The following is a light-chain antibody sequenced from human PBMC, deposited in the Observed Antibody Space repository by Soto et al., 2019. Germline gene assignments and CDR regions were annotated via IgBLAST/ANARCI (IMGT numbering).Light chain of an antibody. CDR3: AACADILNVDV. Sequence: QSVLTQPPSASGTPGQRVTISCSGSSSNIESNTVTWYQQLPGTAPKLVIYSNYDRPSGVPDRFSGSTSGTSASLVIRGLQSEDEADYYCAACADILNVDVFGDGTKLTVL. CDR2: SNY. V-gene: IGLV1-44*01. J-gene: IGLJ2*01. CDR1: SSNIESNT.